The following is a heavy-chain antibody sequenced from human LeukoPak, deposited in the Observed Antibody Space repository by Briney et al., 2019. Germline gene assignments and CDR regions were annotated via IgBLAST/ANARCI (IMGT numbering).Heavy chain of an antibody. D-gene: IGHD2-2*01. CDR1: GFTVSSRY. Sequence: QSGGPQRLFCAASGFTVSSRYTSGLRQSTGGGGEGGTVIYSGANTYYADSVKGRFTIARQNYKITLDLQMNSLRPEDTAVYCCAGGGRYCIITSCYGYYGMDVWGQGTTVTVTS. CDR3: AGGGRYCIITSCYGYYGMDV. CDR2: IYSGANT. J-gene: IGHJ6*02. V-gene: IGHV3-53*04.